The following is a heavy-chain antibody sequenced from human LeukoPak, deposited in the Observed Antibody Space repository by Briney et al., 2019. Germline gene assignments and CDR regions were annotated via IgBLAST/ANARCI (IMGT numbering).Heavy chain of an antibody. J-gene: IGHJ4*02. CDR2: IFYSGTT. CDR1: GGSIGSYY. V-gene: IGHV4-59*01. CDR3: ARDAPHCSDISCHNYFDY. D-gene: IGHD2-2*01. Sequence: SSETLSLTCTVSGGSIGSYYWSWIRQPPGKGLEWIGYIFYSGTTNYNPSLKSRVSISVDTSKNQFSLKLSSVTAADTAVYYCARDAPHCSDISCHNYFDYWGQGTLVTVSS.